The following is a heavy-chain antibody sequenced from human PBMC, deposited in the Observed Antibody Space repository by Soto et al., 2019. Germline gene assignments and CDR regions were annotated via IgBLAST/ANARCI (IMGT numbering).Heavy chain of an antibody. CDR1: GFTFSSYG. D-gene: IGHD3-3*01. CDR3: AKSLRIFLEWTVNWFDP. J-gene: IGHJ5*02. Sequence: GGSLRLSCAASGFTFSSYGTHWVRQAPGKGLEWVAVISYDGSNKYYADSVKGRFTISRDNSKNTLYLQMNSLRAEDTAVYYCAKSLRIFLEWTVNWFDPWGQGTLVTVSS. CDR2: ISYDGSNK. V-gene: IGHV3-30*18.